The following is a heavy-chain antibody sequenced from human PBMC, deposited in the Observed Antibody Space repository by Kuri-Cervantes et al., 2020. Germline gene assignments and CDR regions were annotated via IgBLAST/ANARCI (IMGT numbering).Heavy chain of an antibody. Sequence: ASVKVSCKASGYIFTSYGITWVRQAPGQGLEWMGCISPYNGNTNYAQKLQGRVTMTTDTSTSTAYMELRSLRSDDTAVYYCARDQLELRIFDYWGQGTLVTVSS. CDR2: ISPYNGNT. CDR3: ARDQLELRIFDY. D-gene: IGHD1-7*01. CDR1: GYIFTSYG. J-gene: IGHJ4*02. V-gene: IGHV1-18*01.